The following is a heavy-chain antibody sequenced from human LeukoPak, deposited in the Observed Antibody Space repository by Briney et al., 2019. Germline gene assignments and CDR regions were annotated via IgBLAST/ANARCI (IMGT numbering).Heavy chain of an antibody. CDR1: GLTFSNHG. CDR2: IRNDGSNK. D-gene: IGHD5-24*01. Sequence: GGSLRLSCAASGLTFSNHGMHWVRQAPGKGLEWVALIRNDGSNKYYADSVEGRFTISRDNSKDTLYLQMNSLRVEDTAVYYCARGRGWLQFLDSWGQGTLVTVSS. CDR3: ARGRGWLQFLDS. V-gene: IGHV3-30*02. J-gene: IGHJ4*02.